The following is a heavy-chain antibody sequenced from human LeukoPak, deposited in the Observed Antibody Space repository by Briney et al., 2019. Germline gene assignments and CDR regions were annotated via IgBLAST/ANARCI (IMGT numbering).Heavy chain of an antibody. CDR1: GFTFSSYG. CDR3: AKDALGIVGPQPEYYFDY. Sequence: GGSLGLSCAASGFTFSSYGMHWVRQAPGKGLEWVAFIRYDGSNKYYADSVKGRFTISRDNSKNTLYLQMNSLRAEDTAAYYCAKDALGIVGPQPEYYFDYWGQGTLVTVSS. J-gene: IGHJ4*02. V-gene: IGHV3-30*02. D-gene: IGHD1-26*01. CDR2: IRYDGSNK.